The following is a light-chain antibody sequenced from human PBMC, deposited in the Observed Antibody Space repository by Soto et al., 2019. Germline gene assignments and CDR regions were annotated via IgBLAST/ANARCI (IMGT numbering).Light chain of an antibody. CDR1: QSISRW. V-gene: IGKV1-5*01. J-gene: IGKJ1*01. CDR2: DAS. Sequence: DIQMTQSPSTLSGSVGDRVTITCRARQSISRWLAWYQQKPGKAPKLLIHDASTLESGVPSRFSGRGSGTEFILTISSLQPDDFATYYCQQYNSYRTFGQGTKVDI. CDR3: QQYNSYRT.